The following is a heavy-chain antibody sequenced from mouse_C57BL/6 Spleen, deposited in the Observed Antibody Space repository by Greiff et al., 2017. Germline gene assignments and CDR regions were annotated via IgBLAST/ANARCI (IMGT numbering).Heavy chain of an antibody. Sequence: EVKLQESGAELVRPGASVKLSCTASGFNIKAAYMHWVKQRPEQGLEWIGWFDPENGDPEYASKFQGKATITADTSSNTAYLQLSSLTSEDTAVYYCTTGYYGSSFYWYFDVWGTGTTVTVSS. CDR2: FDPENGDP. CDR3: TTGYYGSSFYWYFDV. CDR1: GFNIKAAY. D-gene: IGHD1-1*01. J-gene: IGHJ1*03. V-gene: IGHV14-4*01.